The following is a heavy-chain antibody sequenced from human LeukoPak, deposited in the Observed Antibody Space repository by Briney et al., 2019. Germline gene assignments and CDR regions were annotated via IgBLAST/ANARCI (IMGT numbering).Heavy chain of an antibody. V-gene: IGHV4-39*01. D-gene: IGHD3-10*01. CDR3: ARLFGSGSPYKYVF. CDR2: VYYNRNT. CDR1: GDSITTRNHF. J-gene: IGHJ1*01. Sequence: PSETLSLTCTVYGDSITTRNHFWGWIRQPPGRGLEWIGSVYYNRNTYYNPSLKSRVTISVDPSKNQFSLKLTSVTAADTAMYYCARLFGSGSPYKYVFWGQGTLVTVSS.